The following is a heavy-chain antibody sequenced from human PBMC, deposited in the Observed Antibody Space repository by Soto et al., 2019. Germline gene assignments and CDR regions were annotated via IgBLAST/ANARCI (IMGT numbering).Heavy chain of an antibody. Sequence: GLDLEWLALIFWDDDKWYSPSLRSRLTITEDTSKSQVVLTMTNMDPVDTATYYCAHSSRAYDYYFDQWGQGTLVTVSS. CDR2: IFWDDDK. CDR3: AHSSRAYDYYFDQ. V-gene: IGHV2-5*02. J-gene: IGHJ4*02. D-gene: IGHD5-12*01.